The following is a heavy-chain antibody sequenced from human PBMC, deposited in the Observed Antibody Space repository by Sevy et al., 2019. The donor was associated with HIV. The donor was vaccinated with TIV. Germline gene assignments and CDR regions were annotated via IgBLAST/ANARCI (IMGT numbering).Heavy chain of an antibody. Sequence: GGSLRLSCAASGFTLGSYTMNWVRQAPGEGLEWVASISATGGSTYYADSVKGRFTISRDVSKGLLYLQMNSLTAEDKAIVYCAKTLQKLPFHPHYFDYWGQGTLVTVSS. CDR3: AKTLQKLPFHPHYFDY. D-gene: IGHD2-21*02. J-gene: IGHJ4*02. CDR1: GFTLGSYT. V-gene: IGHV3-23*01. CDR2: ISATGGST.